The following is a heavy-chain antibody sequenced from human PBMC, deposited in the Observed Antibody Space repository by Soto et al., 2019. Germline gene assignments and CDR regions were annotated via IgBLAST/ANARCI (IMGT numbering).Heavy chain of an antibody. J-gene: IGHJ6*02. CDR2: INDSGIT. CDR3: ARGRSSVPDRRGIGYYGLDV. CDR1: GGSFSGYY. D-gene: IGHD6-6*01. Sequence: QVQLQQWGADVLKPSETLSLTCVVNGGSFSGYYWSWIRPSPGKGLEWIGEINDSGITDSNPSLESRVTISVDMSKNQFSLNLNSVTAADSAVYHCARGRSSVPDRRGIGYYGLDVWGQGTTVTVSS. V-gene: IGHV4-34*01.